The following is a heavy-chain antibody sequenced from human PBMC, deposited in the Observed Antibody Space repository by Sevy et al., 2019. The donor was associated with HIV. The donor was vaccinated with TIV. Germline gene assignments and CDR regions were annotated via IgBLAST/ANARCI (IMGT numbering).Heavy chain of an antibody. V-gene: IGHV3-30-3*01. J-gene: IGHJ4*02. Sequence: GGSLRLSCAASGFTFSSYVMHWVRQAPGKGLEWVAVISYDGDNKYYADSVKGRFTISRDNSKNTLYLQMNSLRVEDTAVYYCARDAVRWRYSYGFDYWGQRSLVTVSS. D-gene: IGHD5-18*01. CDR1: GFTFSSYV. CDR3: ARDAVRWRYSYGFDY. CDR2: ISYDGDNK.